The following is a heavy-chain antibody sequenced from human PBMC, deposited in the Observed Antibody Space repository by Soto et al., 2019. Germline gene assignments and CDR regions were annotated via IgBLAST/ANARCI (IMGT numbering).Heavy chain of an antibody. CDR2: ISAYNGNT. Sequence: ASVKVSCKASGYTFTSYGISWVRQAPGQGLEWMGWISAYNGNTNYAQKLQGRVTMTTDTSTSTAYMELRSLRSDDTAVYYCARDLGGCSGGSCYSMYQHWGQGTLVTVSS. D-gene: IGHD2-15*01. CDR1: GYTFTSYG. CDR3: ARDLGGCSGGSCYSMYQH. V-gene: IGHV1-18*01. J-gene: IGHJ1*01.